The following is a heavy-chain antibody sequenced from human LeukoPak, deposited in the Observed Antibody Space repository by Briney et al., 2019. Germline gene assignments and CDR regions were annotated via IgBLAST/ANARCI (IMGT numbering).Heavy chain of an antibody. CDR3: ARDSMGDYGDYASSRGFDP. Sequence: ASVKVSCKASGYTFTSYAMNWVRQAPGQGLEWMGWINTNTGNPTYAQGFTGRFVFSLDTSVSTAYLQISSLKAEDTAVYYCARDSMGDYGDYASSRGFDPWGQGTLVTVSS. CDR2: INTNTGNP. D-gene: IGHD4-17*01. CDR1: GYTFTSYA. J-gene: IGHJ5*02. V-gene: IGHV7-4-1*02.